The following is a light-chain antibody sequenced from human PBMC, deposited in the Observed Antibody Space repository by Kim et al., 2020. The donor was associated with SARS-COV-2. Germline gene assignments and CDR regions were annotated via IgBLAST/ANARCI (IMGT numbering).Light chain of an antibody. Sequence: DIQMTQSPSTLSASVGDRVTITCRASQDISNGLGWYQQKPGRAPKRLIYGASSLQSGVPSRFSGSGSGTEFTLTISSVQPEDFATYFCLQHDTYPSTFGQGTRLEIK. CDR3: LQHDTYPST. V-gene: IGKV1-17*01. CDR1: QDISNG. CDR2: GAS. J-gene: IGKJ5*01.